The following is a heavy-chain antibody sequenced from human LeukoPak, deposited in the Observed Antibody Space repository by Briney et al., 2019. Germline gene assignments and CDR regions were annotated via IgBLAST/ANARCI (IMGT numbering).Heavy chain of an antibody. V-gene: IGHV4-59*01. D-gene: IGHD6-19*01. CDR2: IYYSGST. J-gene: IGHJ5*02. CDR1: GGSISSYY. Sequence: PSETLSLTCTVSGGSISSYYWSWIRQPPGKGLEWIGYIYYSGSTNYNPSLKSRVTISVDTSKNQFSLKLSSVTAADTAVYYCARDLYSSGWYNWFDPWGQGILVTVSS. CDR3: ARDLYSSGWYNWFDP.